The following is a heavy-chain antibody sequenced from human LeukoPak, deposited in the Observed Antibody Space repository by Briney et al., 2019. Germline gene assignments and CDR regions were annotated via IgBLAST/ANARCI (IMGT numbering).Heavy chain of an antibody. CDR1: GFTVRSNY. J-gene: IGHJ4*02. Sequence: GRSLRLSCAASGFTVRSNYMSWVRQAPGKGLEWVSLIFNDGSTYYADSVRARFTISRDNSMDTLYLQMNSLRVEDTAVYYCARDPGGDNAYWGQGTLVTVSS. D-gene: IGHD4-17*01. CDR3: ARDPGGDNAY. CDR2: IFNDGST. V-gene: IGHV3-66*01.